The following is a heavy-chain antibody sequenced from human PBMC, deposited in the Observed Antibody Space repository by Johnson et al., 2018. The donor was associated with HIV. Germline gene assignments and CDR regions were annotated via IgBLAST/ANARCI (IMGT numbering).Heavy chain of an antibody. CDR3: AREAGSGSYSPWRPDAFDI. CDR2: IYSGGST. J-gene: IGHJ3*02. CDR1: GFTISSNY. V-gene: IGHV3-66*01. D-gene: IGHD3-10*01. Sequence: VQLVESGGGLVQPGGSLRLSCAASGFTISSNYMSWVRQAPGKGLEWVSVIYSGGSTYYADSVKGRFTISRDNAKNSLYLQMNSLRAEDTALYYCAREAGSGSYSPWRPDAFDIWGQGTMVTVSS.